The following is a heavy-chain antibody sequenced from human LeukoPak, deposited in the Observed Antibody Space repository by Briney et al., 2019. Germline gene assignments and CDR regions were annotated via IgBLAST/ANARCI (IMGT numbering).Heavy chain of an antibody. CDR1: GYTFTSYD. J-gene: IGHJ4*02. CDR2: MNPNSGNT. Sequence: ASVKVSCKASGYTFTSYDINWVRQATGQGLEWMGWMNPNSGNTGYVQKFQGRVTMTRNTSISTAYMELSSLRSEDTAVYYCARALGIAAAGIINYWGQGTLVTVSS. D-gene: IGHD6-13*01. CDR3: ARALGIAAAGIINY. V-gene: IGHV1-8*01.